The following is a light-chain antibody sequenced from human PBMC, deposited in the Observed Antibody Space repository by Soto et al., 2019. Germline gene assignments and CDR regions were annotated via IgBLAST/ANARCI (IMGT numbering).Light chain of an antibody. J-gene: IGKJ1*01. Sequence: DIQMTQSPSTLSASIGDRVTITCRASQSISSWLAWYQQKPGKAPKLLIYDASKLESGVPSRFSGSGSGTEFSLAISRLHPDDFATYYCQQYDTSYLMFGQGTKVEFK. CDR1: QSISSW. V-gene: IGKV1-5*01. CDR2: DAS. CDR3: QQYDTSYLM.